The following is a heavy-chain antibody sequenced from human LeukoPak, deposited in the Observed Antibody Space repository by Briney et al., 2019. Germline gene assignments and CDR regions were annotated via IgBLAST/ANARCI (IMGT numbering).Heavy chain of an antibody. V-gene: IGHV1-2*02. CDR2: INPNSGGT. Sequence: ASVKVSCKASGYTFTGYYMHWVRQAPGQGLEWVGWINPNSGGTNYAQKFQGRVTMTRGTSISTAYMELSRLRSEDTAVYYCARGLPLGYCSSTSCYYAFGYWGQGTLVTVSS. D-gene: IGHD2-2*01. CDR3: ARGLPLGYCSSTSCYYAFGY. J-gene: IGHJ4*02. CDR1: GYTFTGYY.